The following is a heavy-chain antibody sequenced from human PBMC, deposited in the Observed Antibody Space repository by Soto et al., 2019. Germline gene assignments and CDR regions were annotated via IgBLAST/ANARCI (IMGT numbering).Heavy chain of an antibody. CDR2: ISGSGGGL. CDR1: GFTFSSYA. V-gene: IGHV3-23*01. CDR3: AKDLRVGITPTLFDY. D-gene: IGHD2-15*01. J-gene: IGHJ4*02. Sequence: GGSLRLSCAASGFTFSSYAMSWVRQAPGKGLEWLSAISGSGGGLYYADSVKGRFTISRDNSKNTLFLQMNSLRAEDTAVYYCAKDLRVGITPTLFDYWGQGTLVTVSS.